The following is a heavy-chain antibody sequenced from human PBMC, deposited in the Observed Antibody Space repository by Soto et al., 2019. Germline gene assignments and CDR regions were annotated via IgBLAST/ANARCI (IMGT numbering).Heavy chain of an antibody. CDR1: GYTFTSFG. CDR3: ARDQESSTSGLYWFDL. CDR2: ISAYNGDT. Sequence: ASVKVSCKASGYTFTSFGITWVRQAPGQDLEWMGWISAYNGDTNYSPRLQGRVTMTTDTSTSTVYMELKSLKSDDTAVYYCARDQESSTSGLYWFDLWGQGTLVTVSS. V-gene: IGHV1-18*04. D-gene: IGHD6-6*01. J-gene: IGHJ5*02.